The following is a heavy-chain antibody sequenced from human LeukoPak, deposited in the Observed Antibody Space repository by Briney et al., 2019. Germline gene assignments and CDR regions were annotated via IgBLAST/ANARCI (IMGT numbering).Heavy chain of an antibody. J-gene: IGHJ4*02. CDR2: IYYSGST. V-gene: IGHV4-59*01. D-gene: IGHD3-10*01. Sequence: SETLSLTCTVSGGSISSYYWSWIRQPPGKGLEWIGYIYYSGSTNYNPSLKIRVTISVDTSKNQFSLKLSSVTAADTAVYYCARDAPSYGSGSYIFGYWGQGTLVTVSS. CDR1: GGSISSYY. CDR3: ARDAPSYGSGSYIFGY.